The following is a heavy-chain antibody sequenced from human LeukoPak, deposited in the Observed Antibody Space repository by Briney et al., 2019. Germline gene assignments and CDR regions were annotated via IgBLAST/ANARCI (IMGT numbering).Heavy chain of an antibody. J-gene: IGHJ4*02. V-gene: IGHV3-48*02. CDR1: GFTFSTYS. Sequence: GGSLRLSCAAFGFTFSTYSMNWVRQAPGKGLEWVSYITGSSTTIYYADSVKGRFTVSRDNAKNSLYLQMNSLRDEDTAVYYCATGTGALGYWGQGTLVTVSS. CDR2: ITGSSTTI. CDR3: ATGTGALGY. D-gene: IGHD1-26*01.